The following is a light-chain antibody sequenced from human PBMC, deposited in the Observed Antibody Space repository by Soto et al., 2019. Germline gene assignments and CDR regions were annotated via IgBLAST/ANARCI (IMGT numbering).Light chain of an antibody. Sequence: EIVMTQSPATLSVSPGERATLSCRASQSVSTNLAWYQQTPGQAPRLLIFGASARATGIPARFSGSGSGTEFTLNISSLQSEDFAVYYCQQYNNWLGTFGQGTKVEIK. CDR2: GAS. V-gene: IGKV3-15*01. CDR1: QSVSTN. CDR3: QQYNNWLGT. J-gene: IGKJ1*01.